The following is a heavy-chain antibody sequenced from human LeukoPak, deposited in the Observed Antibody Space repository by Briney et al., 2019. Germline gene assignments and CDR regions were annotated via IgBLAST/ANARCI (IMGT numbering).Heavy chain of an antibody. CDR1: GFPFSSYV. CDR2: ISYDGSNE. CDR3: TRGGDLWFGELLPPSHVAFDI. D-gene: IGHD3-10*01. Sequence: GGSLRLSCVVSGFPFSSYVMHWVRQAPGKGLEWVAIISYDGSNEYYGDSVKGRFTISRDNSKNTLYLQMNSLRAGDTAVYYCTRGGDLWFGELLPPSHVAFDIWGQGTMVTVSS. J-gene: IGHJ3*02. V-gene: IGHV3-30*04.